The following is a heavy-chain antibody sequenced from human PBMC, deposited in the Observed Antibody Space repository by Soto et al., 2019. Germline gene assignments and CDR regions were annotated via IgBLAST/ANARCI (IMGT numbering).Heavy chain of an antibody. J-gene: IGHJ3*02. D-gene: IGHD7-27*01. CDR1: GGTFSNYP. CDR3: AREEMGWGAFDI. V-gene: IGHV1-69*04. CDR2: ITPILAIS. Sequence: QVQLVQSGAEVTKPGSSVKVSCKASGGTFSNYPISWVRQAPGQGLEWMGRITPILAISNYAQKFQGRVTITADTSTSTAYMELSSLRSEDTAVFYCAREEMGWGAFDIWGQGTMVTVSS.